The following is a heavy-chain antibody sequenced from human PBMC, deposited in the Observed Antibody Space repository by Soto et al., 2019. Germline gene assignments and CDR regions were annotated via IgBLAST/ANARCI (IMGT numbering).Heavy chain of an antibody. J-gene: IGHJ5*02. CDR3: AGDSRRGVTTNFNWFDP. V-gene: IGHV1-3*01. D-gene: IGHD3-10*01. Sequence: ASVKVSCKASGYTFTSYAMHWVRQAPGQRLEWMGWINAGNGNTKYSQKFQGRVTITRDTSASTAYMELSSLRLEDTAVYYCAGDSRRGVTTNFNWFDPWGQGTQVTVSS. CDR1: GYTFTSYA. CDR2: INAGNGNT.